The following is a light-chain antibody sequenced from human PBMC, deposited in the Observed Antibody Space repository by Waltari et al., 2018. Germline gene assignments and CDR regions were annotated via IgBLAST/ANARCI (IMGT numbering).Light chain of an antibody. CDR1: QSVTSIS. Sequence: EMVLTQYPGTLSLSPGERATLSCRASQSVTSISLTWYQKKVGQAPRLRIYGTSSRATGIPDRFSGSGSGTEFTLTISRLEPEDFAVYYCQQYDGEVVTFGGGTKVEI. CDR2: GTS. J-gene: IGKJ4*01. CDR3: QQYDGEVVT. V-gene: IGKV3-20*01.